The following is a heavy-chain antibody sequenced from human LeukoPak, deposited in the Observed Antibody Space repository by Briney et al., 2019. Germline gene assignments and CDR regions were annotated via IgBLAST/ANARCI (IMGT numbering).Heavy chain of an antibody. D-gene: IGHD3-10*01. CDR1: GFTFSSYE. V-gene: IGHV3-9*01. CDR3: AKPYGSGSYYAFDI. CDR2: ISWNSGSI. J-gene: IGHJ3*02. Sequence: HPGGSLRLSCAASGFTFSSYEMNWVRQAPGKGLEWVSGISWNSGSIGYADSVKGRFTISRDNAKNSLYLQMNSLRAEDTALYYCAKPYGSGSYYAFDIWGQGTMVTVSS.